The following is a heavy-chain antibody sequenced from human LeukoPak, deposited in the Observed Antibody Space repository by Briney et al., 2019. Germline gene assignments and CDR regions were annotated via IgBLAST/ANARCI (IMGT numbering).Heavy chain of an antibody. CDR3: ARRGGLGYCSGGSCYSGFYYYYYGMDV. D-gene: IGHD2-15*01. CDR2: INHSGST. J-gene: IGHJ6*02. Sequence: SETPSLTCAVYGGSFSGYYWSWIRQPPGKGLEWIGEINHSGSTNYNPSLKSRVTISEDTSKNQFSLKLSSVTAADTAVYYCARRGGLGYCSGGSCYSGFYYYYYGMDVWGQGTTVTVSS. CDR1: GGSFSGYY. V-gene: IGHV4-34*01.